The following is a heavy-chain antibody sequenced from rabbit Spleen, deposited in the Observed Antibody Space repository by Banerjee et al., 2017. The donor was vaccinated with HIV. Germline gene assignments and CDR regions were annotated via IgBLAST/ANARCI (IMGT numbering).Heavy chain of an antibody. CDR1: GFSFSTSYY. J-gene: IGHJ4*01. CDR3: ARGSAAMTMVITGYYLSL. Sequence: QEQLVESGGDMVKPGASLTLTCTASGFSFSTSYYICWVRQAPGKGLEWIGCMYPDGIGSTAYASWAKGRFTISKTSSTTVTLQMTSLTAADTATYFCARGSAAMTMVITGYYLSLWGQGTLVTVS. CDR2: MYPDGIGST. D-gene: IGHD2-1*01. V-gene: IGHV1S45*01.